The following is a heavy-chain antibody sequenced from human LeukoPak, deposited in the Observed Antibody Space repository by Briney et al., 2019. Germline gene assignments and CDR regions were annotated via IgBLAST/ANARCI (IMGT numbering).Heavy chain of an antibody. Sequence: GGSLRLSCAASGFTFSSYGMRWVRQAPGKGLEWVAVTSYDGSNKYYADSVKGRFTISRDNSKNTLYLQMNSLRAEDTAVYYCAKDFPASTVTKDYWGRGTLVTVSS. CDR3: AKDFPASTVTKDY. CDR2: TSYDGSNK. J-gene: IGHJ4*02. CDR1: GFTFSSYG. V-gene: IGHV3-30*18. D-gene: IGHD4-17*01.